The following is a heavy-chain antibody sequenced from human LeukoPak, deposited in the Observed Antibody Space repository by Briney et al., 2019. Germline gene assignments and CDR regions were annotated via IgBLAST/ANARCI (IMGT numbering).Heavy chain of an antibody. CDR3: ARLLPNYYDSSGYNTGDYFDY. V-gene: IGHV1-46*01. Sequence: GASVTVSFTASGYTFTSYYMHWVRQAPGQGLEWMGIINPSGGSTSYAQKFQGRVTMTRDTSTSTVYMELSSLRSEDTAVYYCARLLPNYYDSSGYNTGDYFDYWGQGTLVTVSS. D-gene: IGHD3-22*01. CDR2: INPSGGST. J-gene: IGHJ4*02. CDR1: GYTFTSYY.